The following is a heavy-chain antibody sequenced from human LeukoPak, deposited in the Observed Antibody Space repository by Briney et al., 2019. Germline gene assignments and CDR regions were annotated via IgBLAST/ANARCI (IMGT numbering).Heavy chain of an antibody. D-gene: IGHD3-10*02. CDR1: GFTFSSYA. CDR3: AELGITMIGGV. V-gene: IGHV3-23*01. CDR2: ISGGGGST. Sequence: GGLLRLSCAAAGFTFSSYAMSWVRQAPGKGLEWVSTISGGGGSTYFAGSVKGRSTISRDNSKNTLYLQMNSLRAEDTAVYYCAELGITMIGGVWGKGTTVTISS. J-gene: IGHJ6*04.